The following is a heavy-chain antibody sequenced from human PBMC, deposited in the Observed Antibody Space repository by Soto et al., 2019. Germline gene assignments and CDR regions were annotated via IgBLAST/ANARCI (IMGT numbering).Heavy chain of an antibody. J-gene: IGHJ6*03. D-gene: IGHD2-2*01. V-gene: IGHV1-18*01. CDR2: ISAYNGNT. Sequence: ASVKVSCKASGYTLTSYGISWVRQAPGQGLEWMGWISAYNGNTNYAQKLQGRVTMTTDTSTSTAYMELRSLRSDDTAVYYCARVVVVPPDYYYYMDVWGKGTTVTVSS. CDR3: ARVVVVPPDYYYYMDV. CDR1: GYTLTSYG.